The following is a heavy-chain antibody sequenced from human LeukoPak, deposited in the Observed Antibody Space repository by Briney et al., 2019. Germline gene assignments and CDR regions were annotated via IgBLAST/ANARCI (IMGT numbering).Heavy chain of an antibody. CDR1: GYSFTNYW. Sequence: PGESLKISCQGSGYSFTNYWIAWVRQMPGRGLEWVGIIYPGDSDTRYSPSFQGQVTISVDKSINTAYLQWSSLKASDTAMYYCARQASGYDLTLLYYFDYWGQGALVTVSS. J-gene: IGHJ4*02. D-gene: IGHD5-12*01. CDR2: IYPGDSDT. CDR3: ARQASGYDLTLLYYFDY. V-gene: IGHV5-51*01.